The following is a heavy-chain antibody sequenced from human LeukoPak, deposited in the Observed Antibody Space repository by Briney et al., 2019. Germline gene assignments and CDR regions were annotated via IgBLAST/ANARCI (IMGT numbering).Heavy chain of an antibody. Sequence: GGSLRLSCAASGFTFSSYGMHWVRQAPGKGLEWVAFIRYDGSNKYYADSVKGRFTISRDNSKNTLYLQMNSLRAEETAVYYCAASYSSGWSLDYWGQRTLVTVSS. J-gene: IGHJ4*02. D-gene: IGHD6-19*01. CDR1: GFTFSSYG. CDR3: AASYSSGWSLDY. CDR2: IRYDGSNK. V-gene: IGHV3-30*02.